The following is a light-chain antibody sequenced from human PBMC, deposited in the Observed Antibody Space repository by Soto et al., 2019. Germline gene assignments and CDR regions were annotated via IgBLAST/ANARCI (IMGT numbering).Light chain of an antibody. CDR3: SSYAGSNNLV. V-gene: IGLV2-8*01. Sequence: QSALTQPPSASGSPGQSVTISCTGTSSDVGGYNYVSWYQQHPGKAPKLMIYEVIKRPSGVPDRFSGSKSDNTASLAVSGLQAEDEADYYCSSYAGSNNLVFGGGTKLTVL. CDR2: EVI. CDR1: SSDVGGYNY. J-gene: IGLJ3*02.